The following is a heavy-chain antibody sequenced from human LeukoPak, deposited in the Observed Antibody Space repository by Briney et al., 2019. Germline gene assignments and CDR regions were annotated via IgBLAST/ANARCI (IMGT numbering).Heavy chain of an antibody. J-gene: IGHJ1*01. D-gene: IGHD3-22*01. CDR2: ISYDGTNE. CDR1: GFTFSSYA. Sequence: PGRSLRLSCAASGFTFSSYAMHWVRQAPGKGLDWVALISYDGTNEYYADSVKGRFTISRDNPRNTLYMQMNSLRDEDTAVYYCAIMHGYYDGSGYWVQWGQGTLVTVSS. CDR3: AIMHGYYDGSGYWVQ. V-gene: IGHV3-30*04.